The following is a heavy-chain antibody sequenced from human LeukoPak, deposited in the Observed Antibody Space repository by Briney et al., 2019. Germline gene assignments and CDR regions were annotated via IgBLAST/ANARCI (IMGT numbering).Heavy chain of an antibody. D-gene: IGHD1-1*01. CDR2: ISYDGSKT. CDR1: GFTFSYYT. J-gene: IGHJ6*02. Sequence: PGGSLRLSCTASGFTFSYYTMNWVRQAPGKGLQWVALISYDGSKTYYAASVKDRFTISRDNSKNTLYLQMNSLRTDDTAVYYCARDSQRWSLENFNAMDVWGQGTTVSVSS. V-gene: IGHV3-30*16. CDR3: ARDSQRWSLENFNAMDV.